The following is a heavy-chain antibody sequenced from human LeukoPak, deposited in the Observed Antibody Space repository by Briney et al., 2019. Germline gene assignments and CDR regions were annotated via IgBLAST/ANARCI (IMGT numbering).Heavy chain of an antibody. CDR3: AKDDDGHHHGVDH. J-gene: IGHJ4*02. CDR1: GFTVSSYA. V-gene: IGHV3-23*01. D-gene: IGHD4-17*01. Sequence: GGSLTLSCPASGFTVSSYAMTWVRQAPGKGLQWVSAIGYSAGDTYYADSVKGRFPITRDFSMNTLYLQMTSLRADDTALYYCAKDDDGHHHGVDHWGQGTLVTVSS. CDR2: IGYSAGDT.